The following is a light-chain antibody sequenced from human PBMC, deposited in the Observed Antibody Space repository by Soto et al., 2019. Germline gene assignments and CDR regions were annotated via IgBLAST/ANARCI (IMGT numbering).Light chain of an antibody. V-gene: IGKV3-20*01. Sequence: EIVLTQSPGTLSLSAGERATLSCRASQSVSSYLAWYQQKPGQAPRLLIYDASSRATGISDRFSGSGSGTDFTLTISRLEPEDFAVYYCQHYVSPPITFGQGTRLEIK. J-gene: IGKJ5*01. CDR3: QHYVSPPIT. CDR1: QSVSSY. CDR2: DAS.